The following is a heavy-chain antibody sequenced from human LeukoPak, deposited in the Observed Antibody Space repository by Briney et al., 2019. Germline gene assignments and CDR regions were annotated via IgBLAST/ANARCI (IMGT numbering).Heavy chain of an antibody. J-gene: IGHJ4*02. V-gene: IGHV3-23*01. CDR2: TSDRGDYT. CDR1: GFTFTSYS. CDR3: AKKAQYNGNYPLDY. Sequence: GGSLRLSCAASGFTFTSYSMSWVRQAPGKGLEWVSGTSDRGDYTYYADSVEGRFTISRDNSKNTLYLQMNSLRAEDTALYFCAKKAQYNGNYPLDYWGQGTLVTVSS. D-gene: IGHD1-26*01.